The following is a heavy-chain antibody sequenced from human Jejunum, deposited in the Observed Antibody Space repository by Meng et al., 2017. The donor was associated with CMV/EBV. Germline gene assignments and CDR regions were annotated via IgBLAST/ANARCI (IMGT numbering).Heavy chain of an antibody. Sequence: VQLQQSGPGLVKPSPTLSLTCTVPGCSISGGDYYWSWTRQPPGKGLEWIGYIHDTGSTYYNPSLTSRVDISVGTSNNQFSLTLTSVTAADTAVYFCARGSIFVSFDSWGQGTLVTVSS. J-gene: IGHJ4*02. CDR2: IHDTGST. CDR3: ARGSIFVSFDS. D-gene: IGHD3-3*01. CDR1: GCSISGGDYY. V-gene: IGHV4-30-4*01.